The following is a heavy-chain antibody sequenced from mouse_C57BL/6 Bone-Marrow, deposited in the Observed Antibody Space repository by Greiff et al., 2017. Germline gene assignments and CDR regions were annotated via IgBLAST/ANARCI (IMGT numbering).Heavy chain of an antibody. CDR1: GYTFTSYW. J-gene: IGHJ4*01. CDR3: AREEDYYGSGYSMDY. Sequence: QVQLQQPGAELVRPGSSVKLSCKASGYTFTSYWMHWVKQRPIQGLEWIGNIDPSDSETHYNQTFKDKATLTVDKSSSTAYMQLSSLTSEASAVYYCAREEDYYGSGYSMDYWGQGTSVTVSS. CDR2: IDPSDSET. V-gene: IGHV1-52*01. D-gene: IGHD1-1*01.